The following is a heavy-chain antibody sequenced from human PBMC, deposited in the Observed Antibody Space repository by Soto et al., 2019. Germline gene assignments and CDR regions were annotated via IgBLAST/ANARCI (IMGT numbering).Heavy chain of an antibody. J-gene: IGHJ4*02. D-gene: IGHD3-3*01. CDR3: ARELRFLEWFSIDY. Sequence: PSETLSLTCTVSGGSISSGGYYWSWIRQHPGKGLEWIGYIYYSGSTYYNPSLKSRVTISVDTSKNQFSLKLSSVTAADTAVYYYARELRFLEWFSIDYWGQGTLVTVSS. V-gene: IGHV4-31*03. CDR1: GGSISSGGYY. CDR2: IYYSGST.